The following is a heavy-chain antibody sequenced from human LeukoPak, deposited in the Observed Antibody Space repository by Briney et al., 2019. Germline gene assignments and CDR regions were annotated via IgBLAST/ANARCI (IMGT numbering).Heavy chain of an antibody. CDR3: ARHEGDGYSPPEGYYFDY. CDR2: IYPGDSDT. D-gene: IGHD5-24*01. J-gene: IGHJ4*02. V-gene: IGHV5-51*01. Sequence: GESLKISCKGSGYSFTSYWIGWVRQMPGKGLEWMGIIYPGDSDTRYSPSFQGQVTISADKSISTAYLQWSSLKASDTAMYYCARHEGDGYSPPEGYYFDYWGQGTLVTVSS. CDR1: GYSFTSYW.